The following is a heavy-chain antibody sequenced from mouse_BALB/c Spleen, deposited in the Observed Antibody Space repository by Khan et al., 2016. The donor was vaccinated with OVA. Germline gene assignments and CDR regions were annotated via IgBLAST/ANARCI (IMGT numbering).Heavy chain of an antibody. D-gene: IGHD1-1*01. V-gene: IGHV3-2*02. CDR3: ARVYGGDFDY. CDR1: GYSITSYYV. CDR2: ISYTGNP. J-gene: IGHJ2*02. Sequence: EVQLQESGPGLVKPSQSLSLTCTATGYSITSYYVCNWIRQPPGNKLEWMCFISYTGNPKYNPSLKSRFSITRDTSKNQFFLQLNSVTTEDTATYYCARVYGGDFDYWGQGTSLTVSS.